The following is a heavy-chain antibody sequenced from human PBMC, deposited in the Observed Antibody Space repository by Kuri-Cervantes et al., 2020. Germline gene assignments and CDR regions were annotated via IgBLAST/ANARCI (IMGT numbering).Heavy chain of an antibody. J-gene: IGHJ3*02. Sequence: GSLRLSCAVYGGSFSGYYWSWIRQPPGKGLEWIGEINHSGSTNYNPSLKSRVTISVDTSKNQFSLKLSSVTAADAAVYYCARGTGDDAFDIWGQGTMVTVSS. CDR2: INHSGST. D-gene: IGHD7-27*01. V-gene: IGHV4-34*01. CDR1: GGSFSGYY. CDR3: ARGTGDDAFDI.